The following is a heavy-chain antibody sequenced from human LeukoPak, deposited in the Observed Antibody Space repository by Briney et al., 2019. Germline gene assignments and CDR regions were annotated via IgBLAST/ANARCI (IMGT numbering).Heavy chain of an antibody. Sequence: SETLSLTCSVSGASISSYYWSRIRQPAGKGLEWIGRIYTSGNTNYNPSLKSRVAMSVDTSNNQFSLKLSSVTAADTAVYYCAREWFFVDPWGQGTLVTVSS. D-gene: IGHD3-22*01. CDR1: GASISSYY. CDR3: AREWFFVDP. CDR2: IYTSGNT. J-gene: IGHJ5*02. V-gene: IGHV4-4*07.